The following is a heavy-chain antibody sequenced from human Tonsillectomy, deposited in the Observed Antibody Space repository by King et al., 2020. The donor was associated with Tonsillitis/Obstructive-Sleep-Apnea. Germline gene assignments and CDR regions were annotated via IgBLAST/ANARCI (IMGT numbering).Heavy chain of an antibody. V-gene: IGHV3-49*03. CDR3: IRGGGPTKGAFDI. CDR1: GFTFGDYT. Sequence: VQLVESGGGLAQPGRSLRLSCTGSGFTFGDYTVNWLRQAPGKRLEWIGFIRTKAYGGTTEYAAPVKGRFTISRHESRSIAYLQMNSLKIEDTAVYYCIRGGGPTKGAFDIWGQGTMVTVSS. CDR2: IRTKAYGGTT. D-gene: IGHD5-12*01. J-gene: IGHJ3*02.